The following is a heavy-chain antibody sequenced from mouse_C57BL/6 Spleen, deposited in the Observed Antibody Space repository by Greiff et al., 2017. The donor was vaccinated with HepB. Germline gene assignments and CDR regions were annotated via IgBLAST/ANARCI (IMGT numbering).Heavy chain of an antibody. CDR3: ARREGSYWYFDV. V-gene: IGHV1-64*01. J-gene: IGHJ1*03. Sequence: VQLQQSGAELVKPGASVKLSCKASGYTFTSYWMHWVKQRPGQGLEWIGMIHPNSGSTNYNEKFKSKATLTVDKSSSTAYMQLSSLTSEDSAVCYCARREGSYWYFDVWGTGTTVTVSS. CDR1: GYTFTSYW. CDR2: IHPNSGST.